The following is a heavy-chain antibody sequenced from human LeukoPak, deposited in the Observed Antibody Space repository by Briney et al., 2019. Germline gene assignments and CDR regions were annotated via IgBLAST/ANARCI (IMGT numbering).Heavy chain of an antibody. V-gene: IGHV7-4-1*02. CDR2: INTNTGNP. J-gene: IGHJ4*02. D-gene: IGHD3-10*01. CDR1: GYTFTGYY. CDR3: ARESPKRTMVRGVTLSY. Sequence: ASVKVSCKASGYTFTGYYMHWVRQAPGQGLEWMGWINTNTGNPTYAQGFTGRFVFSLDTSVSTAYLQISSLKAEDTAVYYCARESPKRTMVRGVTLSYWGQGTLVTVSS.